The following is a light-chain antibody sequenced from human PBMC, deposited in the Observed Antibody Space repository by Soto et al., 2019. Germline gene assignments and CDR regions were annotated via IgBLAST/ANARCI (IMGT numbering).Light chain of an antibody. CDR1: SSNIGRGYD. CDR2: GDN. CDR3: QTFDSSLTISWV. J-gene: IGLJ3*02. Sequence: QSVLTQPPSVSGAPGQRVTISCTGSSSNIGRGYDVHWYQQVPGSAPRLLLSGDNTRPSGVPDRFSGSRSGTSASLAITVRQAEDEADYSCQTFDSSLTISWVFGGGTKLTVL. V-gene: IGLV1-40*01.